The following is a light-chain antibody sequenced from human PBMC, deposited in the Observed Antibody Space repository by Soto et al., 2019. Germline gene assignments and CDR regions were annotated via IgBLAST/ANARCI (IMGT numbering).Light chain of an antibody. CDR1: QPVTTTY. J-gene: IGKJ4*01. Sequence: IVLTQSPATLSLSPGERASLSCTASQPVTTTYIAWYLQKFGQAPRLLIYGASTRATGTPDRFTGRGFGTDFSLTISRVEPEDLAVYYCQQYDSSFTFGGGTKVEMK. CDR3: QQYDSSFT. V-gene: IGKV3-20*01. CDR2: GAS.